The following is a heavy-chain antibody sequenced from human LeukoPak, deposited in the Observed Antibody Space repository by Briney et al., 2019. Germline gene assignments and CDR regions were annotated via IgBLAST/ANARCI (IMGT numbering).Heavy chain of an antibody. CDR1: GFTFDDYA. Sequence: GRCLRLSCAASGFTFDDYAMHWVRLAPGKGLEWVSGISWNSGSIGYADSVKGRFTTSRDNAKNSLYLQMNSLRAEDTALYYCAKVASSSWRYQAGCFDYWGQGTLVTVSS. CDR3: AKVASSSWRYQAGCFDY. V-gene: IGHV3-9*01. CDR2: ISWNSGSI. D-gene: IGHD6-13*01. J-gene: IGHJ4*02.